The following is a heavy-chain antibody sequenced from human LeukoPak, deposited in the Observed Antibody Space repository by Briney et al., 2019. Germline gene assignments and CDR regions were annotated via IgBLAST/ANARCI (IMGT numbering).Heavy chain of an antibody. D-gene: IGHD3-16*01. CDR1: NGSVRSYY. J-gene: IGHJ4*02. CDR2: IYYSGST. V-gene: IGHV4-59*08. Sequence: SETLSLTCTVSNGSVRSYYWSWVRQSPGKGLEWIGYIYYSGSTNYNPSLKSRVTISIHTSRNQFSLMLSSVTAADTAMYYCARYYDRTAFDYWGQGTLVTVSS. CDR3: ARYYDRTAFDY.